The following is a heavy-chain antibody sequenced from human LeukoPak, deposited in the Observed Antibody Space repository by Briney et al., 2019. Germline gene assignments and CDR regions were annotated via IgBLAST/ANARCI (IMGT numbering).Heavy chain of an antibody. CDR3: ARGTGYSSSWWAY. D-gene: IGHD6-13*01. CDR1: GYTFTGHY. J-gene: IGHJ4*02. CDR2: INPNSGGT. V-gene: IGHV1-2*02. Sequence: GASVKVSCKASGYTFTGHYMHWVRQAPGQGLEWMGWINPNSGGTNYAQKFQGRVTMTRDTSISTAYMELSRLRSDDTAMYYCARGTGYSSSWWAYWGQGTLVTVSS.